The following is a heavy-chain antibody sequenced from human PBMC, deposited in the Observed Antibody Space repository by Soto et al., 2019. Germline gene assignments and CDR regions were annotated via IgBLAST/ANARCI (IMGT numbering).Heavy chain of an antibody. J-gene: IGHJ4*02. D-gene: IGHD5-18*01. V-gene: IGHV4-38-2*01. CDR2: IYHSGTT. Sequence: PSETLSLTCAVSGDSISSGYYWAWIRQPPGKGLEWIGKIYHSGTTYYNPSLKSRVTISVDTSKNQFSLKLSSVTDADTAVYYCARAQRRGYGYGHFDYWGQGTLVTVSS. CDR1: GDSISSGYY. CDR3: ARAQRRGYGYGHFDY.